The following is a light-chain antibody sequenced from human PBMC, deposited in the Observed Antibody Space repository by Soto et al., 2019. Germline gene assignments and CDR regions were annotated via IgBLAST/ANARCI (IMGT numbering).Light chain of an antibody. J-gene: IGLJ1*01. CDR1: SSDVGSYNL. CDR2: EGS. CDR3: CSYAGSSTLYV. Sequence: QSVLTQPASVSGSPGQSITISCTGTSSDVGSYNLVSWYQQHPGKAPKLMIYEGSKRPSGVSNRFSGSKSGNTASLTISGRQAEDEADYYCCSYAGSSTLYVFGTGTKLTVL. V-gene: IGLV2-23*01.